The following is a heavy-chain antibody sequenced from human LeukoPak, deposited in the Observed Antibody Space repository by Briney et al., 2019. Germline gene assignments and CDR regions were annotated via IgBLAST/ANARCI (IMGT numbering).Heavy chain of an antibody. Sequence: GESLKISCKGSGYSFTSYWIGLVRRMPGKGLEWIGIIYPGDSDTRYSPSFQGQVTISADKSISTAYLQWSSLKASDTAMYYCARRPGYCSSTSCYQDAFDIWGQGTMVTVSS. CDR2: IYPGDSDT. J-gene: IGHJ3*02. V-gene: IGHV5-51*01. D-gene: IGHD2-2*01. CDR3: ARRPGYCSSTSCYQDAFDI. CDR1: GYSFTSYW.